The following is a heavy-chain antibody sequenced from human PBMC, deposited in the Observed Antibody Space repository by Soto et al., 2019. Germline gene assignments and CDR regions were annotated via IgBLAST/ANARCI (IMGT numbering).Heavy chain of an antibody. Sequence: QVQLVQSGAEVKKPGSSVKVSCLASRGTFNRYAINWVRQAPGHGLEWLGALVPQFGTPNYAQKFQDRVTIVADESTNTTAMELRGLTSDDTAVYYCARQIRDTPMVPFDVWRQGTLVTVSS. CDR1: RGTFNRYA. J-gene: IGHJ4*02. CDR2: LVPQFGTP. D-gene: IGHD5-18*01. CDR3: ARQIRDTPMVPFDV. V-gene: IGHV1-69*01.